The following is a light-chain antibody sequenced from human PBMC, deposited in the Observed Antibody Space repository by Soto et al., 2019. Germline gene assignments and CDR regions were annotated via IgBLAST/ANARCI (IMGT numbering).Light chain of an antibody. J-gene: IGKJ1*01. V-gene: IGKV3-11*01. CDR2: DAS. CDR1: QSVSSY. CDR3: QQRSNWPG. Sequence: EIVLTQSPATLSLSPGERATLSCRASQSVSSYLAWYQQKPGQAPRLLIYDASNRATGIPARFSGSGSGTDFTLTISSLEPEDFAAYYCQQRSNWPGFGQGTKVEIK.